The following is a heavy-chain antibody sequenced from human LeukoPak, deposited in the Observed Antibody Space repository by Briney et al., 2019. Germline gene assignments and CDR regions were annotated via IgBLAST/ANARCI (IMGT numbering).Heavy chain of an antibody. V-gene: IGHV3-53*01. CDR3: ARGYSNYGYVFDI. D-gene: IGHD4-11*01. CDR1: GFTVSSNS. Sequence: GGSLRLSCTVSGFTVSSNSMSWVRQAPGKGLEWVSFIYSDNTHCSDSVKGRFTISRDNAKNSLYLQMNSLRAEDTAVYYCARGYSNYGYVFDIWGQGTMVTVSS. J-gene: IGHJ3*02. CDR2: IYSDNT.